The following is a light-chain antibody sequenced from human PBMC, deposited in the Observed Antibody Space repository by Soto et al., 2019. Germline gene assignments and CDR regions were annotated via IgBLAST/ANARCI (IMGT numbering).Light chain of an antibody. CDR1: QDINIY. CDR3: QQYDILPIT. Sequence: DIQMTQSPSCLFASLGDRATITSQATQDINIYLNWYQQKPGKAPNLLIYDASNLEIGVPSRFSGSGSGTHFTFTISSLQTEDIGTYYCQQYDILPITFGRGTRLEIK. J-gene: IGKJ5*01. V-gene: IGKV1-33*01. CDR2: DAS.